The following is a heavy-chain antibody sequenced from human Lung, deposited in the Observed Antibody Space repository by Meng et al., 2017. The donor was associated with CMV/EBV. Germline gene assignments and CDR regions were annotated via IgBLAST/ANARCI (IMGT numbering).Heavy chain of an antibody. V-gene: IGHV3-74*01. CDR2: INSDGSST. CDR1: GFTFSSYW. J-gene: IGHJ5*02. Sequence: ESLKISCAASGFTFSSYWMHWVRQAPGKGLVWVSRINSDGSSTSYADSVKGRFTISRDNAKNTLYLQMNSLRAEDTAVYYCARGEDIVVENWFYPWGQGTLVTVSS. CDR3: ARGEDIVVENWFYP. D-gene: IGHD2-15*01.